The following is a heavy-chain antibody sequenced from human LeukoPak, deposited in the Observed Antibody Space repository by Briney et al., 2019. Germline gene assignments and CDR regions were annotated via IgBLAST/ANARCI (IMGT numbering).Heavy chain of an antibody. CDR3: VRERRNYDFWSAPDY. CDR1: GFTFSSYW. V-gene: IGHV3-7*01. D-gene: IGHD3-3*01. Sequence: GGSLRLSCAASGFTFSSYWMSWVRQAPGKGLEWVANIKQDGSEKYYVDSVKGRFTISRDNAKNSLYLQMNSLRAEDTAVYYCVRERRNYDFWSAPDYWGQGTLVTVSS. J-gene: IGHJ4*02. CDR2: IKQDGSEK.